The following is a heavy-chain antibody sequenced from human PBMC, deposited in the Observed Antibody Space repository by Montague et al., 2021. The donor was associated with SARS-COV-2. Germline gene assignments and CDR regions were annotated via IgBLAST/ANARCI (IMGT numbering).Heavy chain of an antibody. CDR2: IYHTGST. D-gene: IGHD5-24*01. J-gene: IGHJ5*02. V-gene: IGHV4-28*01. CDR1: GYSISSSNW. Sequence: SETLSLTCAVSGYSISSSNWWGWIRHPPGRGLECIGYIYHTGSTYYNPSLKSRVTMSVDKSNNLFSLELSSVTAVDTAVYYCAKSADHNYSLDPWGQGTPVTVSS. CDR3: AKSADHNYSLDP.